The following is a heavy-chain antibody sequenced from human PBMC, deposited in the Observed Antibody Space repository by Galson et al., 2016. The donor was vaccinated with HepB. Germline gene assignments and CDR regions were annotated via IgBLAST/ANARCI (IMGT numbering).Heavy chain of an antibody. J-gene: IGHJ4*02. D-gene: IGHD3-10*01. V-gene: IGHV4-39*01. CDR3: ARHTSTRGAFDY. CDR2: INYAGNP. Sequence: SETLSLTCTVSGDSISSSDYSWGWIRQPPGKGLEWIASINYAGNPYYNPSLKDRVTISVDTSKNQFSLKVSSVTAADTAVYYCARHTSTRGAFDYWGQGRLVTVSS. CDR1: GDSISSSDYS.